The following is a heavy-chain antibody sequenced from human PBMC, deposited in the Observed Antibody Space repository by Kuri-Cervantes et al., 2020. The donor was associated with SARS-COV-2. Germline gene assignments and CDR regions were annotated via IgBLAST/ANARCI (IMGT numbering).Heavy chain of an antibody. D-gene: IGHD2-2*02. CDR2: IFSNDEK. Sequence: ETLSLTCAVYGGSFSGYYWSWIRQPPGKALEWLAHIFSNDEKSYSTSLKSRLTISKDTSKSQVVLTMTNMDPVDTATYYCARIPQLLYDWFDPWGQGTLVTVSS. CDR1: GGSFSGYYW. J-gene: IGHJ5*02. CDR3: ARIPQLLYDWFDP. V-gene: IGHV2-26*01.